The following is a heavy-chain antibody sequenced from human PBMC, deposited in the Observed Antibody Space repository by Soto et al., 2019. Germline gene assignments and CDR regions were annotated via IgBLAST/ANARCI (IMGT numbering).Heavy chain of an antibody. CDR1: GFMFSSFA. D-gene: IGHD2-2*01. V-gene: IGHV3-23*01. CDR2: TRSNGEHT. J-gene: IGHJ6*02. CDR3: AKDSKSVSVSAARVYGMDV. Sequence: EVQILESGGDMVQPGGSLRLSCAGSGFMFSSFAMTWGRQAPGKGLEWVSTTRSNGEHTYYADSVKGRFTVSRDNSKNPLFLEMTSLRAEDSAIYYCAKDSKSVSVSAARVYGMDVWGQGTTVTVSS.